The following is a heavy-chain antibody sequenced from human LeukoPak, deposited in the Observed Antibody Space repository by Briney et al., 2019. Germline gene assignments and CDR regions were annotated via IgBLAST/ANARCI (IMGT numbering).Heavy chain of an antibody. CDR1: GFIFSSFG. CDR2: IQDDESNK. V-gene: IGHV3-30*02. D-gene: IGHD2-15*01. J-gene: IGHJ6*03. CDR3: AKQMVERPHYYYMDV. Sequence: GGSLRLSCAASGFIFSSFGMHWVRQAPGKGLEWVAFIQDDESNKFYADSVKGRFTISRDNSKNTLFLQMNSLRPEDTALYYCAKQMVERPHYYYMDVWGKGTTVT.